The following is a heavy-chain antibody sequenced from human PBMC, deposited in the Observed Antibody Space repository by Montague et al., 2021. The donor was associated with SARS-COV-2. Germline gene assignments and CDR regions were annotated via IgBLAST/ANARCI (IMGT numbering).Heavy chain of an antibody. CDR3: TRGIESYKTGY. D-gene: IGHD6-13*01. V-gene: IGHV4-61*01. CDR2: LFHIDTA. CDR1: DGSVISTYPH. J-gene: IGHJ4*02. Sequence: SETLSLTCTVSDGSVISTYPHWHWVRQSPGRGLEWIGGYLFHIDTADYNASLRSRVTISVDTSKNQFSLKLTSVTAADTAVYYCTRGIESYKTGYWGQGIQVTVSS.